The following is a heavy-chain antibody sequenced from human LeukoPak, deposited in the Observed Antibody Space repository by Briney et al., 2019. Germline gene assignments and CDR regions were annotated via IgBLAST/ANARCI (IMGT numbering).Heavy chain of an antibody. CDR3: ARVVVAATVWYFDL. CDR1: GYTFTSYD. V-gene: IGHV1-8*03. J-gene: IGHJ2*01. D-gene: IGHD2-15*01. Sequence: ASLKVSCKASGYTFTSYDINWVRQATGQGLEWMGWMNPNRGHTGYAQKFQGRVTITRNTSISTGYMELSSLRSEDTAVYYCARVVVAATVWYFDLWGRGTLVTVSS. CDR2: MNPNRGHT.